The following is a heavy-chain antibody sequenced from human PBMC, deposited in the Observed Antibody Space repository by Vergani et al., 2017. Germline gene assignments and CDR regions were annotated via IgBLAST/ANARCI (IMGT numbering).Heavy chain of an antibody. CDR2: IYYSGST. V-gene: IGHV4-39*07. CDR1: GGSISSSSFY. CDR3: ARAITAVAGTNFFDY. D-gene: IGHD6-19*01. J-gene: IGHJ4*02. Sequence: QVQLQESGPGLVKPSETLSLTCTVPGGSISSSSFYWGWIRQPPGKGLEWIGTIYYSGSTYYNPSLKSRVTISIDTSKNQFSLKLSSVTAADTAVYYCARAITAVAGTNFFDYWGQGTRVTVSS.